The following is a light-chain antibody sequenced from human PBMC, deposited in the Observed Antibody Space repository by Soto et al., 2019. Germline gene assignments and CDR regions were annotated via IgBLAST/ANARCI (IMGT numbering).Light chain of an antibody. CDR3: EAWDDSLNGTV. CDR1: SSNIGINT. CDR2: SND. Sequence: QSVLTQPPSASGTPGQGVTISCSGSSSNIGINTVNWYQHLPGTAPKLLIYSNDLRPSGVPDRFSGSKSGTSASLAISGLQSEDEADYYCEAWDDSLNGTVFGTGTKVTVL. V-gene: IGLV1-44*01. J-gene: IGLJ1*01.